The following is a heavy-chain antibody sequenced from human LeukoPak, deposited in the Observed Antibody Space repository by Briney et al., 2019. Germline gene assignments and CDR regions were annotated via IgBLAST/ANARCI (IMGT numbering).Heavy chain of an antibody. Sequence: GASVKVSCKASGCTFTSYDIDWVRQATGQGLEWMGWMNPNSGNTGYAQKFQGRVTMTRNTSISTAYMELSSLRSEDTAVYYCAKRRRSYGSTFDPWGQGTLVSVSS. CDR3: AKRRRSYGSTFDP. J-gene: IGHJ5*02. D-gene: IGHD3-10*01. CDR2: MNPNSGNT. V-gene: IGHV1-8*01. CDR1: GCTFTSYD.